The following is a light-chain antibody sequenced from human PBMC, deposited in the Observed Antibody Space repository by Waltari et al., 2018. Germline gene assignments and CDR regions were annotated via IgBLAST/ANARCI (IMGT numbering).Light chain of an antibody. V-gene: IGKV4-1*01. CDR1: PTVLYNSNNRNY. CDR3: QQYYSSPYT. J-gene: IGKJ2*01. CDR2: WAS. Sequence: DFVMTQSPASLALSLGERATIHCKTSPTVLYNSNNRNYLTWYQQKPGQPPKLLVYWASTRESGVPDRFSASGSGTDFTLTISRLQPEDVAMYYCQQYYSSPYTFGQGTRLEIK.